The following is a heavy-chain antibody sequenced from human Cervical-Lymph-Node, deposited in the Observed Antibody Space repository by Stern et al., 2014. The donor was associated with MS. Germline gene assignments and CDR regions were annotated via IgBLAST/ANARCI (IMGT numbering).Heavy chain of an antibody. J-gene: IGHJ6*02. Sequence: VQLVESGGGVVQPGRSLRLSCAASGFTFENYGMHWVRQAPGKGLEWVALIWSGGTEEYYTASVKGRFTIFRDNSKRILYLQMNRLRAEDTAVYYCARRRSLLGPYAMDVWGQGTPVIVSS. CDR1: GFTFENYG. CDR2: IWSGGTEE. V-gene: IGHV3-33*01. D-gene: IGHD3-16*01. CDR3: ARRRSLLGPYAMDV.